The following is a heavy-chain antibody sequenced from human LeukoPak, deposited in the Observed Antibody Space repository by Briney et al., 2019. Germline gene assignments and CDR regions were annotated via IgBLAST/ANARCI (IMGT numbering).Heavy chain of an antibody. CDR3: ARDRDEYYYGSGYYYYMDA. CDR2: INHSGST. Sequence: SETLSLTCAVYGGSFSGYYWSWIRQPPGKGLEWIGEINHSGSTNYNPSLKSRVTISVDTSKHQFSLKLSSVTAADTAVYYCARDRDEYYYGSGYYYYMDAWGKGTTVTVSS. J-gene: IGHJ6*03. V-gene: IGHV4-34*01. D-gene: IGHD3-10*01. CDR1: GGSFSGYY.